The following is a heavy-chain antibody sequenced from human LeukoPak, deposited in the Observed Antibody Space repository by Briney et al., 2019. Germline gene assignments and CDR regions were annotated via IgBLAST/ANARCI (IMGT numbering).Heavy chain of an antibody. CDR1: GFTFSSYW. CDR2: IKQDGSEK. J-gene: IGHJ4*02. V-gene: IGHV3-7*05. Sequence: GGSLRLSCAAPGFTFSSYWMNRVRQAPGKGLEWVANIKQDGSEKYYVDSVKGRFTISRDNAKSSLYLQMNSLRVEDTAVYYCATSRTLDHWGQGTLVTVSS. CDR3: ATSRTLDH.